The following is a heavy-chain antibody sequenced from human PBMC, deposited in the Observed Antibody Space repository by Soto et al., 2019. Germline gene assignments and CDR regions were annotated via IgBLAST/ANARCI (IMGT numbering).Heavy chain of an antibody. CDR3: AREIPRDGYNFASGAMDV. CDR2: ISKTGNT. J-gene: IGHJ6*02. V-gene: IGHV4-61*03. Sequence: QVQLQESGPGLVKPSETLSLTCTVSRGSGRSDNYYWTWIRQTPVKGLEWLGFISKTGNTKYNPSLKSRVTISLDTSKNHFSLRLTSLTAADTAVYYCAREIPRDGYNFASGAMDVWGQGTTVTVSS. D-gene: IGHD5-12*01. CDR1: RGSGRSDNYY.